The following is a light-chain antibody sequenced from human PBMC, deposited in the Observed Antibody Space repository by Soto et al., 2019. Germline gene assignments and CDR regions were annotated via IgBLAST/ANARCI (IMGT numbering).Light chain of an antibody. CDR3: SSYTTSSTVV. CDR1: SRDVGGYNY. CDR2: DVS. Sequence: QSALTQPASVSGSPGQSITISCTGTSRDVGGYNYVSWYQQHPGKAPKLTIYDVSNRPSGVSNRFSGSKSGNTASLTISGLQAEDEADYFCSSYTTSSTVVFGGGTKVTVL. V-gene: IGLV2-14*01. J-gene: IGLJ2*01.